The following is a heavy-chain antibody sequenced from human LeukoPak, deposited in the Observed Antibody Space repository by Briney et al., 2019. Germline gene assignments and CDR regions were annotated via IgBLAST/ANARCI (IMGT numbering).Heavy chain of an antibody. D-gene: IGHD3-10*01. V-gene: IGHV3-23*01. Sequence: GGSLRLSCAASGFTFSSYAMSWVRQAPGKGLEWVSAISGSGGSTYYADSVKGRFTISRDNSKNTLYLQMNSLRAEDTAVYYCARDAPRRYYGSGSYPGNWFDPWGQGTLVTVSS. J-gene: IGHJ5*02. CDR2: ISGSGGST. CDR1: GFTFSSYA. CDR3: ARDAPRRYYGSGSYPGNWFDP.